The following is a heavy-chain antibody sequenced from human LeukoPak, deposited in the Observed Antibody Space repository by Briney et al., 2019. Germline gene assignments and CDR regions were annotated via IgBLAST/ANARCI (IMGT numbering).Heavy chain of an antibody. V-gene: IGHV4-59*08. Sequence: SETLSLTCTVSGGSISSYYWSWIRQPPGKGLEWIGYTYYSGSTNYNPSLKSRVTISVDTSKNQFSLKLSSVTAADTAVYYCARLATRITMVRGVTRNWFDPWGQGTLVTVSS. D-gene: IGHD3-10*01. CDR3: ARLATRITMVRGVTRNWFDP. J-gene: IGHJ5*02. CDR1: GGSISSYY. CDR2: TYYSGST.